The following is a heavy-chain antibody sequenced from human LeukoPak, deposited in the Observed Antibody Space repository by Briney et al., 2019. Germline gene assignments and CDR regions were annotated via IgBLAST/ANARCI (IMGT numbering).Heavy chain of an antibody. CDR1: GGSISSSNFY. D-gene: IGHD3-9*01. Sequence: SETLSLTCTVSGGSISSSNFYWGWIRQPPGKGLEWIGSIYYSGSTYYNPSLKSRVTISVDTSKNQFSLKLSSVTAADTAVYYCARDHVPYYDILTGHGTYDYWGQGTLVTVSS. CDR3: ARDHVPYYDILTGHGTYDY. J-gene: IGHJ4*02. CDR2: IYYSGST. V-gene: IGHV4-39*07.